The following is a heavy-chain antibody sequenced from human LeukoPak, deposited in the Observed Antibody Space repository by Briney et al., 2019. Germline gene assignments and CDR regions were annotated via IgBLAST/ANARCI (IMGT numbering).Heavy chain of an antibody. D-gene: IGHD5-24*01. V-gene: IGHV3-48*01. J-gene: IGHJ4*02. Sequence: HSGGSLRLSCAASGFTFSSYSMNWVRQAPGKGLEWVSYISSSSSTIYYADSVKGRFTISRDNAKNSLYLQMNSLRAEDTAVYYCARRSRDGYNSFDYWGQGTLVTVSS. CDR2: ISSSSSTI. CDR3: ARRSRDGYNSFDY. CDR1: GFTFSSYS.